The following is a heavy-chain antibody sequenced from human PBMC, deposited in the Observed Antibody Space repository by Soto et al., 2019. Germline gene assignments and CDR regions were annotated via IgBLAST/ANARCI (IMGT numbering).Heavy chain of an antibody. Sequence: SETLSLTCTVSGGSVSSGSYYWSWIRQPPGKGLEWIGYIYYSGSTNSNPSLKSGVTIPVDTSKNQFSLKLSSVTAADTAVYYCARDFQLLIDYWGQGTLVTVSS. D-gene: IGHD2-2*01. V-gene: IGHV4-61*01. J-gene: IGHJ4*02. CDR2: IYYSGST. CDR1: GGSVSSGSYY. CDR3: ARDFQLLIDY.